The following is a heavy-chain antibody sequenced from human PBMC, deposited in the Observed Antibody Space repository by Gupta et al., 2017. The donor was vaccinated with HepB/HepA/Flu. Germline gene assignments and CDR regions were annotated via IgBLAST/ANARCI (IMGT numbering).Heavy chain of an antibody. J-gene: IGHJ6*02. V-gene: IGHV1-2*04. Sequence: QVQLVQSGAEVKKPGASVKVSCKASGYTFTGYYMHWVRQAPGQGLEWMGWINPNSGGTNYAQKFQGWVTMTRDTSISTAYMELSRLRSDDTAVYYCARERDPVSCNRTCDYGMDVWGQGTTVTVSS. CDR2: INPNSGGT. CDR3: ARERDPVSCNRTCDYGMDV. D-gene: IGHD1-14*01. CDR1: GYTFTGYY.